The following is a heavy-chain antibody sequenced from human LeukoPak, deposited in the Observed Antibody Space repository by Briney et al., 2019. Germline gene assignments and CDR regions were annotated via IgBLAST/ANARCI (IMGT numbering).Heavy chain of an antibody. CDR3: ARDKRSYGTYDY. D-gene: IGHD5-18*01. Sequence: SETLSLTCAVSGGSISSSNWWSWVRPPPGKGLEWIGEIYHSGSTNYNPSLKSRVTISVDKSKNQFSLKLSSVTAADTAVYYCARDKRSYGTYDYWGQGTLVTVSS. CDR1: GGSISSSNW. V-gene: IGHV4-4*02. CDR2: IYHSGST. J-gene: IGHJ4*02.